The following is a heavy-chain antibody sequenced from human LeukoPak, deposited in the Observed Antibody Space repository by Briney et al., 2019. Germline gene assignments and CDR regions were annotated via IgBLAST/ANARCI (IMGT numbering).Heavy chain of an antibody. Sequence: GVLRLSCAASGFTFSSYAMSWVRQAPGKGLEWVSAISGSGGSTYYADSVKGRFTISRDNSKNTLYLQMNSLRAEDTAVYYCAKTPSYSSSWRFDYWGQGTLVTVSS. J-gene: IGHJ4*02. CDR1: GFTFSSYA. V-gene: IGHV3-23*01. CDR2: ISGSGGST. D-gene: IGHD6-13*01. CDR3: AKTPSYSSSWRFDY.